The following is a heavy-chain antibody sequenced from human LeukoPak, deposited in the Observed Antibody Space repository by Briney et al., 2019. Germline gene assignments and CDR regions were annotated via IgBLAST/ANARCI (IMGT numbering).Heavy chain of an antibody. CDR2: INRNGDST. Sequence: PGGSLRLSCAASGFSFGDYGLTWVRQAPGKGLEWVSGINRNGDSTDYADSVKGRFTISRDNAKNSLYLQMNSLRAEDTALYYCARDLRVVITGSFDSWGQGTLVTVSS. D-gene: IGHD3-22*01. J-gene: IGHJ4*02. V-gene: IGHV3-20*04. CDR1: GFSFGDYG. CDR3: ARDLRVVITGSFDS.